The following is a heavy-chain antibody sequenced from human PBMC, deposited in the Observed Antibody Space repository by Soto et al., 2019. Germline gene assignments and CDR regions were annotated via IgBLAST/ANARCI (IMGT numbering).Heavy chain of an antibody. V-gene: IGHV4-30-2*01. J-gene: IGHJ4*02. Sequence: SETLSLTCAVSEGSFSSGDYSWNWIRQPPGKGLEWIGYIYTSGSTYYSSSLKSRVTISVDRSKNQFSLQLTSVTAADTAVYYCAIGNDCGGVSFDYCGQGLLLTVS. CDR3: AIGNDCGGVSFDY. CDR2: IYTSGST. D-gene: IGHD2-8*02. CDR1: EGSFSSGDYS.